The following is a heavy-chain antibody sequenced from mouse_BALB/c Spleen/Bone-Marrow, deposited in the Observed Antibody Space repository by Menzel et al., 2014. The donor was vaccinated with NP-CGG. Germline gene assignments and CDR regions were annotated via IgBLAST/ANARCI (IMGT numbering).Heavy chain of an antibody. CDR3: TREGYDGQMDY. CDR1: GFTFSSYA. D-gene: IGHD2-2*01. J-gene: IGHJ4*01. V-gene: IGHV5-9-4*01. Sequence: EVKLMESGGGLVKPGGSLKLSCAASGFTFSSYAMSWVRQSPKKRLEWVAEISSGGSYTYYPDTVTGRFTISRDTAKNALFLEMSSLRAEDAVKYCGTREGYDGQMDYWGQGTSVTVSS. CDR2: ISSGGSYT.